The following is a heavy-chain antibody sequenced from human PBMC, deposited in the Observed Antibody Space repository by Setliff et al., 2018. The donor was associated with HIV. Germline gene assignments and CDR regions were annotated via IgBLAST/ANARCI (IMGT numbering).Heavy chain of an antibody. CDR3: ARDYAVRSGGSSTDY. Sequence: LRLSCAASGFIFSSYEMNWVRQAPGKGLEWVSYISSSGSPIHYADSVRGRFTISRDNAKNSLYLQMNSLRAEDTAVYYCARDYAVRSGGSSTDYWGQGTLVTVSS. CDR1: GFIFSSYE. V-gene: IGHV3-48*03. D-gene: IGHD2-15*01. J-gene: IGHJ4*02. CDR2: ISSSGSPI.